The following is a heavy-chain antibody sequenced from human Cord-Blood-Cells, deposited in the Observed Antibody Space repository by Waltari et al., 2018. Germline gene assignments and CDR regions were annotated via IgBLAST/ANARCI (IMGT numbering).Heavy chain of an antibody. Sequence: QVQLVQSGAEAKTPGASVKVSCKVSGSTPPDLSMHWVRQAPGKGLEWMGGFDPEDGETIYAQKFQGRVTMTEDTSTDTAYMELSSLRSEDTAVYYCATQWRVGATTDYWGQGTLVTVSS. CDR2: FDPEDGET. J-gene: IGHJ4*02. CDR1: GSTPPDLS. CDR3: ATQWRVGATTDY. V-gene: IGHV1-24*01. D-gene: IGHD1-26*01.